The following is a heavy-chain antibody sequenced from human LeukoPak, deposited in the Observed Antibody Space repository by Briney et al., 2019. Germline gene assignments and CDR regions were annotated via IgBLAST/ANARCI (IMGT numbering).Heavy chain of an antibody. D-gene: IGHD3-3*01. CDR1: GGSISSYY. CDR3: ARTIFGACDY. V-gene: IGHV4-4*09. Sequence: PSETLSLTCTVSGGSISSYYWSWIRQPPGKGLEWIGYIYTSGSTNYNPSLKSRVTISVDTSKNQFSLKLSSVTAADTAVYYCARTIFGACDYWGQGTLVTVSS. J-gene: IGHJ4*02. CDR2: IYTSGST.